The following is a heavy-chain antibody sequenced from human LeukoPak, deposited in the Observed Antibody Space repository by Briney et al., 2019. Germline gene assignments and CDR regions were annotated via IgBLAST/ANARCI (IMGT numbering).Heavy chain of an antibody. V-gene: IGHV3-48*03. CDR3: ARSAYSSGPTGY. CDR2: ISSSGSTI. CDR1: GLTFSSYE. D-gene: IGHD6-19*01. J-gene: IGHJ4*02. Sequence: GGSLRLSCAASGLTFSSYEMNWVRQAPGKGLEWVSYISSSGSTIYYADSVKGRFTISRDNAKNSLYLQMNSLRAEDTAVYYCARSAYSSGPTGYWGQGTLVTVSS.